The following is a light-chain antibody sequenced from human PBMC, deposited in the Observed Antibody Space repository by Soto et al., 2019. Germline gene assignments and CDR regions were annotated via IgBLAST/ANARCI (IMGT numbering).Light chain of an antibody. V-gene: IGKV3-15*01. J-gene: IGKJ5*01. Sequence: ELVLTQSPATLSVSPGERATLSCRASQRVGSNFLAWYQQKPGQAPRLLIYGISARAIGVPDRFSGSGSGTEFTLTISSLQSEDFAVYYCQQYTSWLITFGQGTRLEIK. CDR1: QRVGSN. CDR2: GIS. CDR3: QQYTSWLIT.